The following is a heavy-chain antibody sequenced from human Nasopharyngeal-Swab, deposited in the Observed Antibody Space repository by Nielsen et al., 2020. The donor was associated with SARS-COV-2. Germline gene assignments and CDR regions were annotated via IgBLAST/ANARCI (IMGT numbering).Heavy chain of an antibody. D-gene: IGHD3-22*01. Sequence: GGSLRLSCAASGFTFSSYAMHWVRQAPGKGLEWVAVISYDGSNKYYADSVKGRFTISRDNSKNTLYLQMNSLRAEDTAVYYCARDIYYDSKTPGYWGQGTLVTVSS. CDR1: GFTFSSYA. J-gene: IGHJ4*02. V-gene: IGHV3-30-3*01. CDR3: ARDIYYDSKTPGY. CDR2: ISYDGSNK.